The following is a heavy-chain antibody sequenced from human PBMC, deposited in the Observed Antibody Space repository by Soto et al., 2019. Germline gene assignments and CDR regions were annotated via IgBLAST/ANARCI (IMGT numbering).Heavy chain of an antibody. CDR2: ISGSGGST. CDR1: GFTFSSYA. V-gene: IGHV3-23*01. Sequence: GGSLRLSCAASGFTFSSYAMSWVRQAPGKGLEWVSAISGSGGSTYYKDSVKGRFTISRDNSKNTLYLQMNSLRAEDTAAYYCAKGKYSSRAFDYWGQGTLVTVSS. J-gene: IGHJ4*02. D-gene: IGHD6-13*01. CDR3: AKGKYSSRAFDY.